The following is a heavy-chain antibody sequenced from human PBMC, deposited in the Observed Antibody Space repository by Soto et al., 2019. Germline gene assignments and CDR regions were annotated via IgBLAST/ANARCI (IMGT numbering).Heavy chain of an antibody. V-gene: IGHV3-23*01. CDR1: AFTFSSYA. CDR3: ATARASDCHNCTHDY. Sequence: EVQLLESGGGLAQPGGSLRLSCAASAFTFSSYAMSWVRQAPGKGLEWVSAVSGSGDSTYYADSVKGRFTISRDNSKNTLYLQMNNLRAEDTAVYYCATARASDCHNCTHDYWCQGTLVTVSS. D-gene: IGHD2-21*02. J-gene: IGHJ4*02. CDR2: VSGSGDST.